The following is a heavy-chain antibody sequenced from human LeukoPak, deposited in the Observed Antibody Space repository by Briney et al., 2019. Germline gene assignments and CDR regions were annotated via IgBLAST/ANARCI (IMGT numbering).Heavy chain of an antibody. J-gene: IGHJ4*02. V-gene: IGHV3-21*01. CDR1: GFTFSSYS. CDR3: ARDNSPKYSSGWYDYGY. D-gene: IGHD6-19*01. Sequence: GGSLRLSCAASGFTFSSYSMNWVRQAPGKGLEWVSSISSSSSYIYYADSVKGRFTISRDNAKNSLYLQMNSLRAGDTAAYYCARDNSPKYSSGWYDYGYWGQGTLVTVSS. CDR2: ISSSSSYI.